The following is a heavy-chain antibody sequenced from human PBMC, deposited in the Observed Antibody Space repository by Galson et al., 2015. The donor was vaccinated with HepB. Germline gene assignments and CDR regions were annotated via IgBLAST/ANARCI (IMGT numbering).Heavy chain of an antibody. V-gene: IGHV1-18*01. J-gene: IGHJ5*02. CDR1: GFTFTQYG. CDR2: ISGYNVDT. CDR3: AWELQPKNWFDP. Sequence: SVKVSCKASGFTFTQYGISWVRQAPGHGLEWMGWISGYNVDTNYAQNLQGRVTMTTDTSTTTVYMELSSLRSEDTAVYYCAWELQPKNWFDPWGQGTLFTVSS.